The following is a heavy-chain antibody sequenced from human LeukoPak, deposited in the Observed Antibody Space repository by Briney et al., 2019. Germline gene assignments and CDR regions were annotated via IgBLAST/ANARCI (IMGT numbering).Heavy chain of an antibody. J-gene: IGHJ4*02. V-gene: IGHV1-2*02. CDR1: GYTFTGYY. CDR3: ASDYVDTAMVRGDYFDY. D-gene: IGHD5-18*01. Sequence: ASVKVSCKASGYTFTGYYMHWVRQAPGQGLEWMGLINPNSGGTNYAQKFQGRVTMTRDTSISTAYMELSRLRSDDTAVYYCASDYVDTAMVRGDYFDYWGQGTLVTVSS. CDR2: INPNSGGT.